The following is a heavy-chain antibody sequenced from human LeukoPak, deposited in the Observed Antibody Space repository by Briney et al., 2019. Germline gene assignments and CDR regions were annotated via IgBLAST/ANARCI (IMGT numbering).Heavy chain of an antibody. CDR2: IYYSGST. D-gene: IGHD6-6*01. CDR3: ARHQPSRQLVQDPFDY. V-gene: IGHV4-39*01. CDR1: GGSVTTSSYY. J-gene: IGHJ4*02. Sequence: PSETLSLTCTVSGGSVTTSSYYWGWIRQPPGKGLEWIGSIYYSGSTYYNPSLKSRVTISVDTSKNQFSLNLSSVTAADTAVYYCARHQPSRQLVQDPFDYWGQGTLVTVSS.